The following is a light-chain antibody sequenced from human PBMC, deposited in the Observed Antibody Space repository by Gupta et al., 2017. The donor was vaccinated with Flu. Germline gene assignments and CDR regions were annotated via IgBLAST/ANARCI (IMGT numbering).Light chain of an antibody. Sequence: QSALTQPASVSGSPGQSITISCTGTSSDVGGYNYVSWYQQHPGKAPKLMIYEVTNRPSGVSNRFSCYKSGNTASLTISGLQPEDEADYYCNSYTSSTTLIFGGGTKLTV. CDR1: SSDVGGYNY. V-gene: IGLV2-14*01. CDR3: NSYTSSTTLI. J-gene: IGLJ2*01. CDR2: EVT.